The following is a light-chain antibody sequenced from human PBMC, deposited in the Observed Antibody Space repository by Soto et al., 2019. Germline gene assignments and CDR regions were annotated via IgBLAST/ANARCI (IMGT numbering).Light chain of an antibody. J-gene: IGKJ1*01. CDR2: AAS. V-gene: IGKV3-20*01. Sequence: EIVLTQSPGTLSLSPGERATLSCRASQSVSSNSLAWYQQKPGQAPSLLMXAASTSATGIPDRFSGSGSGSGTDLTLTISRLEPEDGAVYYGQQYISSPWTFGQGTKGDIK. CDR1: QSVSSNS. CDR3: QQYISSPWT.